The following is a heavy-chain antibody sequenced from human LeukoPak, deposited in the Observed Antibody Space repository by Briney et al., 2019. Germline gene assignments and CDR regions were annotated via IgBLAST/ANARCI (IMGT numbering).Heavy chain of an antibody. J-gene: IGHJ5*02. CDR1: GFTVSSNY. Sequence: GGSLRLSCAASGFTVSSNYMSWVPQAPGKGLEWVPVIYSGGSTYYAASVKGRFTLSRDNSKNTLYLQMNSLRAEDTAVYYCARDSSSWYNWFDPWGQGTLVTVSS. CDR3: ARDSSSWYNWFDP. V-gene: IGHV3-66*02. D-gene: IGHD6-13*01. CDR2: IYSGGST.